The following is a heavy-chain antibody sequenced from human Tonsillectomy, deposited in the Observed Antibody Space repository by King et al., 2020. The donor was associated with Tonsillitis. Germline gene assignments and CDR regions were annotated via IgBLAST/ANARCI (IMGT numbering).Heavy chain of an antibody. CDR3: ARVLWFGELIFPTYYYHGMDV. CDR2: ISYDGSNK. D-gene: IGHD3-10*01. V-gene: IGHV3-30-3*01. Sequence: VQLVESGGGVVQPGRSLRLSCAASGFTFSSYAMHWVRQAPGKGLEWVAVISYDGSNKNYADSVKGRFTISRDNSKNMLYLQKNSLRAEDTAVYYCARVLWFGELIFPTYYYHGMDVWGQGTTVTVSS. CDR1: GFTFSSYA. J-gene: IGHJ6*02.